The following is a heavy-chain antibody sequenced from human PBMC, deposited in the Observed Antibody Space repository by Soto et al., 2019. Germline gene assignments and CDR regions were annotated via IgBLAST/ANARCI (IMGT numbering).Heavy chain of an antibody. Sequence: GGSLRLSCAASGFTFSSYGMHWVRQAPGKGLEWVAVISYDGSNKYYADSVKGRFTISRDNSKNTLYLQMNSLRAEDTAVYYCAKSYYYDSSGSIMDVWGQGTTVTVSS. CDR1: GFTFSSYG. CDR3: AKSYYYDSSGSIMDV. D-gene: IGHD3-22*01. J-gene: IGHJ6*02. V-gene: IGHV3-30*18. CDR2: ISYDGSNK.